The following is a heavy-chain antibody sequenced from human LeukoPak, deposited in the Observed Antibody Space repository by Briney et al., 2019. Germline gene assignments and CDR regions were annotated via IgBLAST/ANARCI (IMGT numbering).Heavy chain of an antibody. CDR3: ARGNSGWQWGEHDY. Sequence: SETLSLTCTVSGGSISSYYWSWIRQPPGKGLERIGYIYYSGSTNYNPSLKSRVTISVDTSKNQFSLKLSSVTAADTAVYYCARGNSGWQWGEHDYWGQGTLVTVSS. CDR2: IYYSGST. CDR1: GGSISSYY. D-gene: IGHD6-19*01. V-gene: IGHV4-59*01. J-gene: IGHJ4*02.